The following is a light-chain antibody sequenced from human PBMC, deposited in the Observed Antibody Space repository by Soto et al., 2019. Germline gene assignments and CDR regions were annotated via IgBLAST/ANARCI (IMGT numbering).Light chain of an antibody. CDR3: QQYNSYPIT. CDR1: QDISNF. Sequence: DIQMTQSPSSLSASVGDRVTITCRASQDISNFLAWFQQKPGKAPKSLISAASSLQNEVPALFNGSGSGTDFPLTISGLQPEDFTTYYCQQYNSYPITFGQGTRLEIK. J-gene: IGKJ5*01. V-gene: IGKV1-16*01. CDR2: AAS.